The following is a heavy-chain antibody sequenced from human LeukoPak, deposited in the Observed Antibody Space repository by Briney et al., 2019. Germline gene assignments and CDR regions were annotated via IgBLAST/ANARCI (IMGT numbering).Heavy chain of an antibody. CDR1: GFTFSSYA. J-gene: IGHJ4*02. Sequence: GRSLRLSCAASGFTFSSYAMHWVRQAPGKVLEWVAVISYDGSNKYYADSVKGRFTISRDNSKNTLCLQMNSLRAEDTAVYYCAKPKYYDSSGYHDYWGQGTLVTVSS. CDR2: ISYDGSNK. CDR3: AKPKYYDSSGYHDY. D-gene: IGHD3-22*01. V-gene: IGHV3-30-3*02.